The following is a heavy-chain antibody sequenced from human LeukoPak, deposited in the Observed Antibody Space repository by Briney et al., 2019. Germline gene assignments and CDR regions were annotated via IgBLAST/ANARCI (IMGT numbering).Heavy chain of an antibody. CDR3: AKDWGTMIVVVITPGAFDI. D-gene: IGHD3-22*01. J-gene: IGHJ3*02. Sequence: GGSLRLSCAASGFTLSSYAMSWVRQAPGKGLEWVSAISGSGGSTYYADSVKGRFTISRDNSKNTLYLQMNSLRAEDMAVYYCAKDWGTMIVVVITPGAFDIWGQGTMVTVSS. V-gene: IGHV3-23*01. CDR1: GFTLSSYA. CDR2: ISGSGGST.